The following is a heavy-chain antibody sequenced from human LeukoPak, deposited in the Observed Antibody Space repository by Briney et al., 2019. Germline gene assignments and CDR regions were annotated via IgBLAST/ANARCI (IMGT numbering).Heavy chain of an antibody. CDR2: INTDGSST. D-gene: IGHD4/OR15-4a*01. V-gene: IGHV3-74*01. Sequence: GGSLRLSCAASGFTFNSYEMNWVRHAPGKGLVWVSRINTDGSSTSYADSVKGRFTISRDNAKNTLYLQMNSLRAEDTAVYYCARVTRDYGRDCWGQGTLVTVSS. J-gene: IGHJ4*02. CDR3: ARVTRDYGRDC. CDR1: GFTFNSYE.